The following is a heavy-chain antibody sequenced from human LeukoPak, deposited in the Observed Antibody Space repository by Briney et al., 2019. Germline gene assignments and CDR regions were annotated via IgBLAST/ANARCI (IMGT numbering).Heavy chain of an antibody. CDR2: IYHTGST. D-gene: IGHD2-2*01. Sequence: SETLSLTCDVYGGSISSGLYSWSWIRQPLGKGLEWIGYIYHTGSTYYNPSLKSRVTISVDTSKNQFSLRLSSVTAADTAVYYCARLQYCSGTSCYWFDPWGQGTLVTVSS. V-gene: IGHV4-30-2*01. J-gene: IGHJ5*02. CDR3: ARLQYCSGTSCYWFDP. CDR1: GGSISSGLYS.